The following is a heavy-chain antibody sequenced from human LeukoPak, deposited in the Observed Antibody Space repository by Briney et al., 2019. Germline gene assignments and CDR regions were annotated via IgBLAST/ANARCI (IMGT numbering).Heavy chain of an antibody. CDR1: GGTFSSYA. Sequence: GASVKVSCKASGGTFSSYAISWVRQAPGQGLEWMGRIIPILGIANYAQKFQGRVTITADESTSTAYMELSSLRSEDTAVYYCARLAAAVGVNDYWGQGTLVTVSS. J-gene: IGHJ4*02. V-gene: IGHV1-69*04. CDR2: IIPILGIA. CDR3: ARLAAAVGVNDY. D-gene: IGHD6-13*01.